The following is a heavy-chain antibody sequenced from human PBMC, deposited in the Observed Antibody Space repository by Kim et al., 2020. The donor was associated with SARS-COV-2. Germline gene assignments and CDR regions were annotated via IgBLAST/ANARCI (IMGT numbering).Heavy chain of an antibody. D-gene: IGHD3-10*01. J-gene: IGHJ6*02. Sequence: GGSLRLSCAASGFTFDDYGMSWVRQAPGKGLEWVSGINWNGGSTGYADSVKGRFTISRDNAKNSLYLQMNSLRAEDTALYYCARVRYYGSGSYRGGYGMDVWGQGTTVTVSS. V-gene: IGHV3-20*04. CDR3: ARVRYYGSGSYRGGYGMDV. CDR1: GFTFDDYG. CDR2: INWNGGST.